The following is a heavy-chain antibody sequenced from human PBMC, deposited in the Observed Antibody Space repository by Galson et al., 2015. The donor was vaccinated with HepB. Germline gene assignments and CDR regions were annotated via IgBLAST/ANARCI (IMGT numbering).Heavy chain of an antibody. CDR1: GFTFSEYY. D-gene: IGHD1-26*01. CDR2: IRNKANSYTT. CDR3: IRSPADGTRAIEF. Sequence: SLRLSCAASGFTFSEYYMDWVRQAPGKGLEWVARIRNKANSYTTEYAASVKGRFTISRDDSKNSVYLEMNSLKTEDTAVYYCIRSPADGTRAIEFWGQGTMVTVYS. J-gene: IGHJ3*01. V-gene: IGHV3-72*01.